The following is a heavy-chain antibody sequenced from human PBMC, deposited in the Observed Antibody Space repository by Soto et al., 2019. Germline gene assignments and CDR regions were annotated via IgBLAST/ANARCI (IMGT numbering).Heavy chain of an antibody. J-gene: IGHJ4*02. CDR2: IKQDGSDK. V-gene: IGHV3-7*01. CDR1: GFTFSSYW. Sequence: EVQLVESGGGLVQPGGSLRLSCAASGFTFSSYWMTWVRQAPGKGLEWVANIKQDGSDKYYVDSVKGRFTISRDNAKNSLYLQMNSLRAEDTGVYYCLTVSRTKTRGFWGQGTLVTVSS. D-gene: IGHD5-12*01. CDR3: LTVSRTKTRGF.